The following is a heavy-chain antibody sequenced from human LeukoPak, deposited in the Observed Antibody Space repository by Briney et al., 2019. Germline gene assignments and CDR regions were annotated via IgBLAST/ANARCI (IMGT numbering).Heavy chain of an antibody. Sequence: GGSLRLSCATSGFTFSSYWMTWVRQAPGTGLEWVANIKEDGNRQHYIDSVKGRFTISRDNAKSSLYLQMNSLRVEDSAVYYCARDGYASGSHDYWGQGTLVTVSS. D-gene: IGHD3-10*01. CDR3: ARDGYASGSHDY. CDR1: GFTFSSYW. CDR2: IKEDGNRQ. J-gene: IGHJ4*02. V-gene: IGHV3-7*04.